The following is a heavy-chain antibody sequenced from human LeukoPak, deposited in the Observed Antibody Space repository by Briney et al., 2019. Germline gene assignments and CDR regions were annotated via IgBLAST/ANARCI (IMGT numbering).Heavy chain of an antibody. J-gene: IGHJ4*02. V-gene: IGHV3-7*01. Sequence: GGTLGLSCAVSGIIVSDCWMSWVHKARGKGLEWVANIKHDSSEKYYVDSVKGRFTISRDNAKNSLYLQMNSLRAEDTAVYYCVNDLARRGGYWGQGTLVTVSA. CDR2: IKHDSSEK. CDR1: GIIVSDCW. D-gene: IGHD3-16*01. CDR3: VNDLARRGGY.